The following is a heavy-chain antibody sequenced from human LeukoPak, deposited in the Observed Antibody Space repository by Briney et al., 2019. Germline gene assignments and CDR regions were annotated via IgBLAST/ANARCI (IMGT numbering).Heavy chain of an antibody. Sequence: GGSLRLSCAASGFTFSSYAMSWVRQAPGKGLKWVSAISGSGGSTYYADSVKGRFTISRDNSKNTLYLQMNSLRAEDTAVYYCAEDLSRYYYGDYAFDYWGQGTLVTVSS. V-gene: IGHV3-23*01. CDR2: ISGSGGST. CDR3: AEDLSRYYYGDYAFDY. J-gene: IGHJ4*02. D-gene: IGHD4-17*01. CDR1: GFTFSSYA.